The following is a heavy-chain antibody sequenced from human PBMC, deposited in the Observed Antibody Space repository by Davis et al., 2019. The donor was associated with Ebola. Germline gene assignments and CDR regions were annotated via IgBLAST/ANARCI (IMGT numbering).Heavy chain of an antibody. J-gene: IGHJ5*02. CDR3: AKVETTVTTGWFDP. D-gene: IGHD4-11*01. CDR2: IYYSGST. Sequence: SETLSLTCAVYGGSFSGYYWSWIRQHPGKGLEWIGYIYYSGSTNYNPSLKSRVTISVDTSKNQFSLKLSSVTAADTAVYYCAKVETTVTTGWFDPWGQGTLVTVSS. V-gene: IGHV4-59*01. CDR1: GGSFSGYY.